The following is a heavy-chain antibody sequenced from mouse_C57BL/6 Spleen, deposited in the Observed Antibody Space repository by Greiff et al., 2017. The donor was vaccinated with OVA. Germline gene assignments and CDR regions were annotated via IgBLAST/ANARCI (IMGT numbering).Heavy chain of an antibody. Sequence: QVQLQQPGAELVKPGASVKLSCKASGYTFTSYWMQWVKQRPGQGLEWIGEIDPSDSYTNYNQKFKGKATLTVDTSSSTAYMQLSSLTSEDSAVYYCARFDGNYFDYWGQGTTLTVSS. D-gene: IGHD2-1*01. J-gene: IGHJ2*01. CDR2: IDPSDSYT. V-gene: IGHV1-50*01. CDR3: ARFDGNYFDY. CDR1: GYTFTSYW.